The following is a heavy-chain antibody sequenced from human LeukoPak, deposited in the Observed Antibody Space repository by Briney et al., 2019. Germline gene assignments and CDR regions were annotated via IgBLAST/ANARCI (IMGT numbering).Heavy chain of an antibody. V-gene: IGHV4-34*01. CDR2: INHSGST. D-gene: IGHD3-10*01. CDR1: GGSFSGYY. J-gene: IGHJ4*02. Sequence: SETLSLTCAVYGGSFSGYYWSWIRQPPGKGLEWIGEINHSGSTNYNPSLKSRVTISVDTSKIQFSLKLSSVTAADTAVYYCAGGGMVRGVINYWGQGTLVTVSS. CDR3: AGGGMVRGVINY.